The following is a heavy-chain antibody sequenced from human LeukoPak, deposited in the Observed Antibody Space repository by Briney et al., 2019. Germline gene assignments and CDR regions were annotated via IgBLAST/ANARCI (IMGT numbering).Heavy chain of an antibody. CDR2: IKGKIDGGTT. Sequence: AGGSLRLSCAVSGFTFTNAWMSWVRQAPGKGLEWVGRIKGKIDGGTTDYAAPVKGRFTMSREDSKNTLYLQMNSLKTEDTAVYYCTTDQNGAGAFDIWGQGTMVTVSS. D-gene: IGHD4-17*01. CDR3: TTDQNGAGAFDI. J-gene: IGHJ3*02. CDR1: GFTFTNAW. V-gene: IGHV3-15*01.